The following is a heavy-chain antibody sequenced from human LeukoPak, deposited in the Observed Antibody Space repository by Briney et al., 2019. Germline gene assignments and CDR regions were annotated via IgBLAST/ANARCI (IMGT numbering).Heavy chain of an antibody. CDR3: ARSAIDGPGVPDY. V-gene: IGHV4-34*01. Sequence: PSETLSLTCAVYGGSFSGYCWSWIRQPPGKGLEWIGEINHSESTNYNPSLKSRVIISVDTSKNQFSLKLSSVTAADTAVYYCARSAIDGPGVPDYWGQGTLVTVSS. CDR2: INHSEST. D-gene: IGHD3-10*01. CDR1: GGSFSGYC. J-gene: IGHJ4*02.